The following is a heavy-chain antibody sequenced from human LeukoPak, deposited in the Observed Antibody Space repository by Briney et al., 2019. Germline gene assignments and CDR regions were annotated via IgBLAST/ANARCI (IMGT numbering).Heavy chain of an antibody. CDR2: VRSKANSYAT. V-gene: IGHV3-73*01. CDR1: GFTFSGSA. J-gene: IGHJ4*02. Sequence: PGESLRLSCAASGFTFSGSAMHWVRQASGKGLEWVGRVRSKANSYATTYAASVKGRFTISRDDSKNTAYLQMNSLNTDDTAVYYCTSLQPYTSNMYWGQGTLVTVSS. CDR3: TSLQPYTSNMY. D-gene: IGHD6-13*01.